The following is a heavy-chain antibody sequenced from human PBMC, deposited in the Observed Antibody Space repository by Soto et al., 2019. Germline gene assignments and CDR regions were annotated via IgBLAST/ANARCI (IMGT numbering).Heavy chain of an antibody. Sequence: ASVKVSCKASGYTFTGYYMHWVRQAPGQGLEWMGWINPNSGGTNYAQKFQGWVTMTRDTSISTAYMELSRLRSDDTAVNYCARDRGRSSGWYSNYGMDVWGQGTTVTVSS. D-gene: IGHD6-19*01. V-gene: IGHV1-2*04. CDR3: ARDRGRSSGWYSNYGMDV. CDR1: GYTFTGYY. J-gene: IGHJ6*02. CDR2: INPNSGGT.